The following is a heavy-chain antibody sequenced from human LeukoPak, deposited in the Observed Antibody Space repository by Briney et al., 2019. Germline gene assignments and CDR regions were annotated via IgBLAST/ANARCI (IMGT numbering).Heavy chain of an antibody. CDR1: GFTFSSYS. CDR2: ISSSSSYI. Sequence: GGSLRLSCAASGFTFSSYSMNWVRQAPGKGLEWVSSISSSSSYIYYADSVKGRFTISRDNAKNSLYLQMTSLRAEDTAVYYCARDHGGGSYTPSLDYWGQGTLVTVSS. J-gene: IGHJ4*02. V-gene: IGHV3-21*01. D-gene: IGHD1-26*01. CDR3: ARDHGGGSYTPSLDY.